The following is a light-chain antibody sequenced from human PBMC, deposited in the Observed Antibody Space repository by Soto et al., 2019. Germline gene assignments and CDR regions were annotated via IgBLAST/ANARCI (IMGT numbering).Light chain of an antibody. V-gene: IGLV1-40*01. CDR1: SSNIGAGYD. Sequence: QSVLTRPPSVSGAPWQRVTISCTGSSSNIGAGYDVHWYQQLPGTAPKLLIYGNSNRPSGVPDRFSGSKSGTSASLAITGLQAEDEADYYCQSYDSSLSGYVFGTGTKVTVL. CDR2: GNS. CDR3: QSYDSSLSGYV. J-gene: IGLJ1*01.